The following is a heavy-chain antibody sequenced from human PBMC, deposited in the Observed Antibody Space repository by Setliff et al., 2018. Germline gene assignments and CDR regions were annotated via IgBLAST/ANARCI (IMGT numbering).Heavy chain of an antibody. V-gene: IGHV3-64*04. CDR3: ARDRYYNFWSGYLKGGYFDY. CDR1: EITLRHFA. D-gene: IGHD3-3*01. CDR2: ISGSGDSS. J-gene: IGHJ4*02. Sequence: GGSLRLSCAGSEITLRHFAVHWVRQAPGKGLEYVSAISGSGDSSYNANSVKGRFTISRDNAKNSLYLQMNSLRAEDTAVYYCARDRYYNFWSGYLKGGYFDYWGQGTLVTVS.